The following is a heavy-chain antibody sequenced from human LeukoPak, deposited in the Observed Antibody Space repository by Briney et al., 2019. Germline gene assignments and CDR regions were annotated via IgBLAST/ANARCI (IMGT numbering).Heavy chain of an antibody. V-gene: IGHV1-2*02. Sequence: ASVKVSCKASGYTFTGYYMHWVRQAPGQGLEWMGWINPNSGGTDYAQKFQGRVTMTRDTSISTAYMELSRLRSDDTAVYYCARARARRITMIVVVMGDYWGQGTLVTVSS. CDR2: INPNSGGT. J-gene: IGHJ4*02. CDR1: GYTFTGYY. CDR3: ARARARRITMIVVVMGDY. D-gene: IGHD3-22*01.